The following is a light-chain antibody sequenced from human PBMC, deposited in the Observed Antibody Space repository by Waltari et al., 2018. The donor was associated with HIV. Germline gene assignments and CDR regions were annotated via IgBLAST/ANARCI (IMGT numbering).Light chain of an antibody. CDR3: AAWDDSLKGGA. CDR2: SNN. V-gene: IGLV1-44*01. CDR1: TSNIGGNT. Sequence: QSVLAQPPSASGTPGQRVTISCSGSTSNIGGNTVSWYQQLPGTAPKLLIYSNNQRPSGVPVRFSGSMAGTSASLVISGLQSEDEADYYCAAWDDSLKGGAFGPGTKVTVL. J-gene: IGLJ1*01.